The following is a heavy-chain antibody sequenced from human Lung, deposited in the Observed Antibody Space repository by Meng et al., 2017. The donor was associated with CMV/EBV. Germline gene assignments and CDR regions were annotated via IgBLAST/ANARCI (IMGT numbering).Heavy chain of an antibody. CDR1: GGSISGYY. V-gene: IGHV4-59*01. D-gene: IGHD5-12*01. J-gene: IGHJ6*02. CDR2: IYYTGST. Sequence: SXTXSLXCAVSGGSISGYYWSWIRQPPGKGLEWIGYIYYTGSTNYNPSPKSRVTISLDTSKNQFSLKLRSVTAADTAVYYCARATGGNGLVAYYYYGLDVXDQATTTVSS. CDR3: ARATGGNGLVAYYYYGLDV.